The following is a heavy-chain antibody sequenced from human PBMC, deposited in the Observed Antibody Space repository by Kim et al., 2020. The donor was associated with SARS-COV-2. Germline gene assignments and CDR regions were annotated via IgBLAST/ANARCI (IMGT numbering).Heavy chain of an antibody. Sequence: GESLKISCKASGYSFVSYWIAWIRQTPEKGLEWMGLTYPGDSDVRYTPAFQGQVSISADRSTNTAYLQWRSVKASDSGIYYCVRRAGRSDGYKFADFWGHGTVVTVSS. CDR2: TYPGDSDV. CDR3: VRRAGRSDGYKFADF. V-gene: IGHV5-51*01. CDR1: GYSFVSYW. D-gene: IGHD6-25*01. J-gene: IGHJ4*01.